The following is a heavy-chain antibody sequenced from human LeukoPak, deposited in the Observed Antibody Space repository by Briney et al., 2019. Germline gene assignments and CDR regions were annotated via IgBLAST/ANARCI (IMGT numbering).Heavy chain of an antibody. J-gene: IGHJ6*03. V-gene: IGHV1-69*05. D-gene: IGHD3-10*01. Sequence: SVKVSCKASGGTFSSYAISWVRQAPGQGLEWMGGIIPIFGTANYAQKFQGRVTITTDESTSTAYMELSSLRSEDTAVYYCARDSPITMVRGVQRKNYYYYYMDVSGKGTTVTVSS. CDR3: ARDSPITMVRGVQRKNYYYYYMDV. CDR1: GGTFSSYA. CDR2: IIPIFGTA.